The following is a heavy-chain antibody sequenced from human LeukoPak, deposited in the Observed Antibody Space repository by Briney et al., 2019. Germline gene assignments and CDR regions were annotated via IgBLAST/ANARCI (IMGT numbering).Heavy chain of an antibody. J-gene: IGHJ5*02. CDR3: AKAGGGNWFDP. CDR2: IRGTGGGST. D-gene: IGHD3-16*01. CDR1: GFIFSNNY. Sequence: GGSLRLSCAASGFIFSNNYMTWVRQAPGKGLEWVSTIRGTGGGSTFYADSVKGRFTISGDNSRNTLYLQMNSLRVEDTAVYYCAKAGGGNWFDPWGQGTLVTVSS. V-gene: IGHV3-23*01.